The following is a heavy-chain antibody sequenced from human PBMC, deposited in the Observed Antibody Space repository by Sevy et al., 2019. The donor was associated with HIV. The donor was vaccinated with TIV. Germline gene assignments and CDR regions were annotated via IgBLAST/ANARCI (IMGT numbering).Heavy chain of an antibody. Sequence: GGSLRLSCAASGFTFSSYGMHWVRQAPGKGLEWVAVISYDGSNKYYADSVKGRFTISRDNSKKTLYLQMNSLRAEDTAVYYCAKDKVSSSSWYGMDVWGQGTTVTVSS. V-gene: IGHV3-30*18. J-gene: IGHJ6*02. D-gene: IGHD6-13*01. CDR2: ISYDGSNK. CDR3: AKDKVSSSSWYGMDV. CDR1: GFTFSSYG.